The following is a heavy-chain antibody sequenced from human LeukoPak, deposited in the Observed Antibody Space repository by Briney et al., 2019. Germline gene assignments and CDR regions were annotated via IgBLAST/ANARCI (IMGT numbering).Heavy chain of an antibody. CDR2: ISDNGGRT. CDR3: AKDLGTRMLLFPSDY. V-gene: IGHV3-23*01. Sequence: GGSLRLSCAASGFTFSNYAMTWVRQAPGKGLEWVSGISDNGGRTYHGDSVKGRFTISRDNSKNTLYLQMNSLRAEDTAVYYCAKDLGTRMLLFPSDYWGQGTLVTVSS. CDR1: GFTFSNYA. J-gene: IGHJ4*02. D-gene: IGHD2-8*01.